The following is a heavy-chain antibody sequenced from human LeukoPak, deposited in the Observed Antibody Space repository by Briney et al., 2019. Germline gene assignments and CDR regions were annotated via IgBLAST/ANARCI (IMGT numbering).Heavy chain of an antibody. CDR2: IYTGGST. CDR3: VKAQLQGAFDI. D-gene: IGHD5-24*01. V-gene: IGHV3-53*01. Sequence: GGSLRLSCAASGFTVSNSYMRWVRQAPGKGLEFASIIYTGGSTHYVDSVKGRFSISRDNSKNTLYLQMNSLRVEDTAVYYCVKAQLQGAFDIWGQGTMVTVSS. CDR1: GFTVSNSY. J-gene: IGHJ3*02.